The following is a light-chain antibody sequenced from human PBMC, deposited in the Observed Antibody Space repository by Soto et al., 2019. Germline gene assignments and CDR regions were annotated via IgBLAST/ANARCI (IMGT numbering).Light chain of an antibody. CDR1: SSNIGSNY. V-gene: IGLV1-47*01. Sequence: SVLAQPPSAYETPGPRVTITSPGSSSNIGSNYVYWYQQLPGTAPKLLIYRNNQRPSGVPDRFSGSKSGTSASLAISGLRSEDEADYYCAAWDDSLSGYVFGTGTKVTVL. J-gene: IGLJ1*01. CDR3: AAWDDSLSGYV. CDR2: RNN.